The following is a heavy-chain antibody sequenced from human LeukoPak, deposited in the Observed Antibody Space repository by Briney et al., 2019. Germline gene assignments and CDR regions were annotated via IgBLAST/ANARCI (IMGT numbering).Heavy chain of an antibody. CDR1: GFTFSSYS. J-gene: IGHJ3*02. D-gene: IGHD1-26*01. V-gene: IGHV3-21*01. Sequence: GSLRLSCAASGFTFSSYSMNWVRQAPGKGLGWVSSITSRSNIYYADSVKGRFTISRDNAQNSLYLQMNSLRAEDTAVYYCARERGPHRWELHIWGQGTMVTVSS. CDR2: ITSRSNI. CDR3: ARERGPHRWELHI.